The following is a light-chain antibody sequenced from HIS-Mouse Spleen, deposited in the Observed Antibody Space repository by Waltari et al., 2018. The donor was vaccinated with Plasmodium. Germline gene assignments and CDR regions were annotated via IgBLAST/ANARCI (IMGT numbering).Light chain of an antibody. J-gene: IGLJ2*01. V-gene: IGLV2-23*03. CDR1: SSDVGSYNL. CDR2: EGS. CDR3: CSYAGSSTFVV. Sequence: QSALTQPASVSGSPGQSITISCTGTSSDVGSYNLVSWYQQHPGKAPKRMSYEGSKRPSGVATLFSVAKAGNTASRTISGLQAEYEADYYCCSYAGSSTFVVFGGGTKLTVL.